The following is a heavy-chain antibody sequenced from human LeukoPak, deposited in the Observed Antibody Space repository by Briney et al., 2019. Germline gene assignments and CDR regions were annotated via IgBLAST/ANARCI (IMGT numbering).Heavy chain of an antibody. D-gene: IGHD3-10*01. J-gene: IGHJ3*02. CDR2: IYYSGST. Sequence: SETLSLTCTVSGGSISSSSYYWGWIRQPPGKGLEWIGSIYYSGSTYYNPSLKSRVTISVDTSKNQFSLKLSSVTAADTAVYYCARSAPGSRAFDIWGQGTMVTVSS. V-gene: IGHV4-39*01. CDR1: GGSISSSSYY. CDR3: ARSAPGSRAFDI.